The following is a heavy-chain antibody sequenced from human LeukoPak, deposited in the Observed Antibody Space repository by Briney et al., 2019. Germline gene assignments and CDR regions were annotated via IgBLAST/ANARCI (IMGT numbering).Heavy chain of an antibody. J-gene: IGHJ4*02. D-gene: IGHD1-26*01. CDR1: GGSFSGYY. Sequence: SETLSLTCAVYGGSFSGYYWSWIRQPPGKGLEWIGEINHSGSTNYNPSLKSRVTISVDTSKDQFSLKLSSVTAADTAVYYCARVRYYYFDYWGQGTLVTVSS. V-gene: IGHV4-34*01. CDR3: ARVRYYYFDY. CDR2: INHSGST.